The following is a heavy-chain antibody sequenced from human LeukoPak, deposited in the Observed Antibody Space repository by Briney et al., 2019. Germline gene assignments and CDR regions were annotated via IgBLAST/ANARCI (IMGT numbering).Heavy chain of an antibody. CDR1: GGSFSGYY. V-gene: IGHV4-34*01. Sequence: PSETLSLTCAVYGGSFSGYYWSWIRQPPGKGLEWMGEINHSGSTNYNPPLKSRVTISVDTSKNQLYLKLSSVAAADTAVYYCARLPRRYYYDISGYSNFDYWGQGTLVTVSS. D-gene: IGHD3-22*01. CDR3: ARLPRRYYYDISGYSNFDY. J-gene: IGHJ4*02. CDR2: INHSGST.